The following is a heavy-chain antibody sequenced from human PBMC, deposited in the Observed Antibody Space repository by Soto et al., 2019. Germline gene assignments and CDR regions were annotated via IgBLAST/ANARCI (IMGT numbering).Heavy chain of an antibody. D-gene: IGHD2-15*01. CDR3: ARDRWTSLDY. Sequence: AGSLKLSCAASGLTFSSYSMNSVRQAPGKGLERVSYINGGSTTIYYADSVKGRFTISRDNVKNSLSLQMNSLRSEDTAVYYCARDRWTSLDYWGQGTLVTVS. CDR2: INGGSTTI. J-gene: IGHJ4*02. V-gene: IGHV3-48*01. CDR1: GLTFSSYS.